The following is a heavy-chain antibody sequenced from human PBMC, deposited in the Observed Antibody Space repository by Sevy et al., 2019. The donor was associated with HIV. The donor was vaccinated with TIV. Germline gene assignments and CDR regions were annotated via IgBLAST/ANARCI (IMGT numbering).Heavy chain of an antibody. D-gene: IGHD2-2*01. CDR2: INHSGST. CDR1: GGTFSGYY. V-gene: IGHV4-34*01. CDR3: ARGRFYCSSTSCTRVDPWRNYYYYYMDV. J-gene: IGHJ6*03. Sequence: SETLSLTCAVYGGTFSGYYWSWIRQPPGKGLEWIGEINHSGSTNYNPSLKSRVTISVDTSKNQFSLKLGSVTAADTAVYYCARGRFYCSSTSCTRVDPWRNYYYYYMDVWGKRTTVTVSS.